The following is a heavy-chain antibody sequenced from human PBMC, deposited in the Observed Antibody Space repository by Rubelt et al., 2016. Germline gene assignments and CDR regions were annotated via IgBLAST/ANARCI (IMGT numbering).Heavy chain of an antibody. J-gene: IGHJ3*02. Sequence: QVQLVHSGSELKKPGASVIISCKASGNAFNNFAMNWVRQAPGQGLEWMGWMNPNSGNTGYAQKIQGRDTMTSNTTSEHAHMERGSLGADGTAVYDCAVDLWGSTSQDIWGQGTMVTVSS. CDR2: MNPNSGNT. V-gene: IGHV1-8*02. D-gene: IGHD2-2*01. CDR1: GNAFNNFA. CDR3: AVDLWGSTSQDI.